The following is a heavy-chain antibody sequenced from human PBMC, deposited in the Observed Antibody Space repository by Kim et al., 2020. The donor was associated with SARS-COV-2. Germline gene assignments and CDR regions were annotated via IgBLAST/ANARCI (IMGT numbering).Heavy chain of an antibody. Sequence: GGSLRLSCAASGFAFSKYAMSWVRQTPEKGPEWVSFVFSDSSGTGYGDSVKGRFTISRDNSRNTLYLQMNSLRVEDTAVYYCARLGKEDWLARFYFEYWGQGTLVTVSS. D-gene: IGHD3-9*01. CDR1: GFAFSKYA. J-gene: IGHJ4*02. V-gene: IGHV3-23*03. CDR3: ARLGKEDWLARFYFEY. CDR2: VFSDSSGT.